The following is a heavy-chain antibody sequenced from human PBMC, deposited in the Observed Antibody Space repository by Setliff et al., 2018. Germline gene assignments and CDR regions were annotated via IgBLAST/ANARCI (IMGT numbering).Heavy chain of an antibody. CDR2: VNDSGSA. CDR3: ARGRYYGSGSYSL. CDR1: GGSFSGYF. Sequence: SSETLSLTCDVFGGSFSGYFWAWIRQSPGKGLGWIGDVNDSGSANYKPSLKSRLTISRDTSKNQLSLNLSSMTAADTAVYYCARGRYYGSGSYSLWGQGTLVTVSS. D-gene: IGHD3-10*01. J-gene: IGHJ4*02. V-gene: IGHV4-34*01.